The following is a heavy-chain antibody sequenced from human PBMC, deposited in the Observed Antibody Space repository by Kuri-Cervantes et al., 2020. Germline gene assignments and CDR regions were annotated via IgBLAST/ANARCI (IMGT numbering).Heavy chain of an antibody. V-gene: IGHV1-69*13. CDR2: IIPIFGTA. CDR3: ARVDLKYYYDSSGSAPYFDY. J-gene: IGHJ4*02. CDR1: GGTFSSYA. D-gene: IGHD3-22*01. Sequence: SVKVSCKASGGTFSSYAISWVRQAPGQGLEWMGGIIPIFGTANYAQKFQGRVTITADESTSTAYMELSSLRSEDTAVYYCARVDLKYYYDSSGSAPYFDYWGQGTLVTVSS.